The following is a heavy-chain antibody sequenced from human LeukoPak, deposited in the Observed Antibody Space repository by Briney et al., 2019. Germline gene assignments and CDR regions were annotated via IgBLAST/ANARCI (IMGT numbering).Heavy chain of an antibody. CDR1: GFTFSNAW. Sequence: GGSLRLSCEASGFTFSNAWMSWVRQAPGKGLEWVGRIRSKTDGGTTDYAAPVKGRFIISRDDSRNTHYLQMNSLKTEDTAVYYCTTWTDLYDYWGQGTLVTVSS. CDR3: TTWTDLYDY. D-gene: IGHD3/OR15-3a*01. CDR2: IRSKTDGGTT. V-gene: IGHV3-15*01. J-gene: IGHJ4*02.